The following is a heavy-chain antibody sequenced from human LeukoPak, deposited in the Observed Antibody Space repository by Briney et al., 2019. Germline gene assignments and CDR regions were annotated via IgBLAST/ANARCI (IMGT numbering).Heavy chain of an antibody. CDR2: LSYDGSNK. CDR1: GFTFSSYA. CDR3: ARSPPGIAARQVNWFDP. Sequence: PGGSLRLSCAASGFTFSSYAMHWVRQAPGKGLEWVAVLSYDGSNKYYADSVKGRFTISRDNSKNTLYLQMNSLRAEDTAVYYCARSPPGIAARQVNWFDPWGQGTLVTVSS. D-gene: IGHD6-6*01. V-gene: IGHV3-30-3*01. J-gene: IGHJ5*02.